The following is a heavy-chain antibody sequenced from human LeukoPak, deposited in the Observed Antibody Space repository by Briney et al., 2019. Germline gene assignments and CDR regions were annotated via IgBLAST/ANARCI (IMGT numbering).Heavy chain of an antibody. Sequence: PGGSLRLSCAASGFTFGTYDMYWIRQAPGKGLECVSSISRGGAYTYYADSVKGRFTISRDDSRNTLYLQMNSLRAEDTAVYYCAKGFDIAETTGGYWSQGTLVTVSS. CDR2: ISRGGAYT. D-gene: IGHD4-17*01. CDR1: GFTFGTYD. CDR3: AKGFDIAETTGGY. V-gene: IGHV3-23*01. J-gene: IGHJ4*02.